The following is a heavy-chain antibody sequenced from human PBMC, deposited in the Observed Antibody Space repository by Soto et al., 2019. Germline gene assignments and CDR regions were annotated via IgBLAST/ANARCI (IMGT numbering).Heavy chain of an antibody. Sequence: GGSMRLSCEVSGFTFSSYAMSWVRQAPGKGLEWDAVISGTGVSSQYADSVKGRFTISRDNSKNTLTLQMNSLRAEDTAVYYCAKPRLVAGLIKYVDFASWGQGTLVTVSS. CDR1: GFTFSSYA. CDR3: AKPRLVAGLIKYVDFAS. V-gene: IGHV3-23*01. J-gene: IGHJ4*02. CDR2: ISGTGVSS. D-gene: IGHD6-19*01.